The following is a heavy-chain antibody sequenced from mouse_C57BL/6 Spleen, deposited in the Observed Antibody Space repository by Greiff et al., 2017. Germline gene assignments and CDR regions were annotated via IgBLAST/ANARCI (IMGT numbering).Heavy chain of an antibody. D-gene: IGHD2-12*01. CDR2: IYPGDGDT. Sequence: VQLVESGPELVKPGASVKISCKASGYAFSSSWMNWVKQRPGTGLAWIGRIYPGDGDTNYNWKFKGKATLTADKSSSTAYMQLSSLTSEDSAVYFCAREDYSYWYFDVWGTGTTVTVSS. CDR1: GYAFSSSW. J-gene: IGHJ1*03. CDR3: AREDYSYWYFDV. V-gene: IGHV1-82*01.